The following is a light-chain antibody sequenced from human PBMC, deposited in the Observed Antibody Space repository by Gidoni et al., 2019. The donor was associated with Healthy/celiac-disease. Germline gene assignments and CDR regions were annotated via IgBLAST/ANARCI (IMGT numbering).Light chain of an antibody. CDR1: QSLLHSNGYNY. CDR2: LGS. CDR3: MQALQTPQLT. Sequence: DIVMTQYPLSLPVTSGEPASIPCRSSQSLLHSNGYNYLDWYLQKPGQSPHLLIYLGSNRASGVPDRFSGSGSGTDFTLKISRVEAEDVGVYYCMQALQTPQLTFGGGTKVEIK. J-gene: IGKJ4*01. V-gene: IGKV2-28*01.